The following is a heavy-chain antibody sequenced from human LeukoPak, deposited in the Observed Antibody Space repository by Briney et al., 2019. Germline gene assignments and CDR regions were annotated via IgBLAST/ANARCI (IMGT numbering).Heavy chain of an antibody. Sequence: GGSLRLSCAASGFTFSGHWMYWVRQAAGKGLVWVSRINSEGSSTAYAAFVKGRFTISKDNAKNTLFLQMNSLRVEDTAVYHCVRGNDHWGQGTLVTVSS. CDR1: GFTFSGHW. CDR3: VRGNDH. CDR2: INSEGSST. V-gene: IGHV3-74*01. J-gene: IGHJ5*02.